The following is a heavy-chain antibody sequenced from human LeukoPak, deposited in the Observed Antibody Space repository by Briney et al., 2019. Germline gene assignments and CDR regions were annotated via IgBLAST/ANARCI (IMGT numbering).Heavy chain of an antibody. D-gene: IGHD6-19*01. Sequence: GGSLRLSCAASGFTVSSNYMSWVRQAPGKGLEWVSVIYGGGSTYYADSVKGRFTISRDNSKNTLYLQMNSLRAEDTAVYYCARSYSSGSYYYYGMDVWGQGTTVTVSS. V-gene: IGHV3-53*01. J-gene: IGHJ6*02. CDR2: IYGGGST. CDR3: ARSYSSGSYYYYGMDV. CDR1: GFTVSSNY.